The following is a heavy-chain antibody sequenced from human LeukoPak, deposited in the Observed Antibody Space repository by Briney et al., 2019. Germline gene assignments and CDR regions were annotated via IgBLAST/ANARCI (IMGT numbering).Heavy chain of an antibody. D-gene: IGHD6-19*01. CDR3: SRTYSSGGRGLDY. Sequence: GGSLRLSCTASGFTFDDFAMSWVRQAPGKGLEWVGFIRSKAYGGTTEYAASVKGRFTISRDDSKSIAYLQMNSLKTEDTAVYYCSRTYSSGGRGLDYWGQGTLVTVSS. V-gene: IGHV3-49*04. CDR1: GFTFDDFA. J-gene: IGHJ4*02. CDR2: IRSKAYGGTT.